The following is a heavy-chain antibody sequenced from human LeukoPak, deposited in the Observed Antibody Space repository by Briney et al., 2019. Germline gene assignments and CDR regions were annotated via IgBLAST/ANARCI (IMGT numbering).Heavy chain of an antibody. V-gene: IGHV3-48*03. Sequence: GGSLRLSCEASGFTFSSYEMNWFRQAPGKGPEWVSYISGGGDTLHYADSVKGRFTISRDNAKKTLFLQMNTLRAEDTAVYYCARPIGYAGTGSYYGYWGQGTLVTVSS. CDR3: ARPIGYAGTGSYYGY. J-gene: IGHJ4*02. D-gene: IGHD3-10*01. CDR2: ISGGGDTL. CDR1: GFTFSSYE.